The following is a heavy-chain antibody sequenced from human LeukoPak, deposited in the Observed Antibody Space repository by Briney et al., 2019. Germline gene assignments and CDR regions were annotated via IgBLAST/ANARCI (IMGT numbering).Heavy chain of an antibody. CDR2: IYSVGSP. J-gene: IGHJ3*01. Sequence: ETLSLTCTVSGASISDYYWGWIRQPPGKGLEWIGHIYSVGSPTCSPSLMSRVSISVDTSKNRFSLELSSVTAADTAVYYCARRFRTGGNLHHDAYDVWGQGTVVTVSS. CDR1: GASISDYY. CDR3: ARRFRTGGNLHHDAYDV. D-gene: IGHD1-14*01. V-gene: IGHV4-4*09.